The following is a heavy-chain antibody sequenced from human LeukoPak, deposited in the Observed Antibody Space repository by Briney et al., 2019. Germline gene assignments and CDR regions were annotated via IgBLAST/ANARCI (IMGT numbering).Heavy chain of an antibody. D-gene: IGHD4-17*01. V-gene: IGHV3-48*03. CDR3: ARAFYGDLDY. CDR1: GFTFSSYE. CDR2: ISSGGSTV. J-gene: IGHJ4*02. Sequence: GGSLRLSCAASGFTFSSYEINWVRQAPAKGLEWVSYISSGGSTVYYADSVKGRFTISRDNAKNSLYLQMSSLRAEDTAVYYCARAFYGDLDYWGQGTLVTVSS.